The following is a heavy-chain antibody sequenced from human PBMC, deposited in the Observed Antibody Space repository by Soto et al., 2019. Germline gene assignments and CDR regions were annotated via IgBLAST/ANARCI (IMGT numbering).Heavy chain of an antibody. V-gene: IGHV3-30*03. J-gene: IGHJ1*01. CDR2: ISKDGSHS. Sequence: QVQLVESGGGVVQPGRSLRLSCAASGFNFRTYGIHWVRQAPGKGLEWVALISKDGSHSYYAHSVKGRFTTSRDNSQNKAFLQVNSLRADDTAVYCCARGTDYADLGNAEYFHPWGQGTLVTVSS. D-gene: IGHD4-17*01. CDR1: GFNFRTYG. CDR3: ARGTDYADLGNAEYFHP.